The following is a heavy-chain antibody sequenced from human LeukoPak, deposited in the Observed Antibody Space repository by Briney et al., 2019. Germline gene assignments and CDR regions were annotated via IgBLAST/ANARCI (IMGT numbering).Heavy chain of an antibody. CDR3: AKEGDPFYDILTGYPNWFDP. CDR1: GFTFSSYA. Sequence: GGSLRLSCAASGFTFSSYAMSWVRQAPGKGLEWVSAISGSGGSTYCADSVKGRFTISRDNSKNTLYLQMNSLRAEDTAVYYCAKEGDPFYDILTGYPNWFDPWGQGTLVTVSS. CDR2: ISGSGGST. V-gene: IGHV3-23*01. J-gene: IGHJ5*02. D-gene: IGHD3-9*01.